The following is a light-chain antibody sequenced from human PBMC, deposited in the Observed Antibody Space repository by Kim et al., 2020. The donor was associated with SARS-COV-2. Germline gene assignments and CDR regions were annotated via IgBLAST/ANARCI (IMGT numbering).Light chain of an antibody. CDR2: WAS. CDR1: QSVLYSSNNKNY. J-gene: IGKJ4*01. CDR3: QQYYSTPLT. V-gene: IGKV4-1*01. Sequence: ATINCNSSQSVLYSSNNKNYLAWYQQKPGQPPKLLIYWASTRESGVPDRFSGSGSGTDFTLTISSLQAEDVAVSYCQQYYSTPLTFGGGTKVDIK.